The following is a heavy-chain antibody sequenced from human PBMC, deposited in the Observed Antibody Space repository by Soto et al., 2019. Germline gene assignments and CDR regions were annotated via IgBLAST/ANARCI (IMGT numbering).Heavy chain of an antibody. J-gene: IGHJ6*03. CDR3: ARRYYYGSGSYYNELNYYYMDV. V-gene: IGHV4-59*08. CDR1: GVSISSYY. Sequence: SETLSLTCTVSGVSISSYYWSWIRQPPGKGLEWIGYIYYSGSTNYNPSLKSRVTISVDTSKNQFSLKLSSVTAADTAVYYCARRYYYGSGSYYNELNYYYMDVWGKGTTVTVSS. CDR2: IYYSGST. D-gene: IGHD3-10*01.